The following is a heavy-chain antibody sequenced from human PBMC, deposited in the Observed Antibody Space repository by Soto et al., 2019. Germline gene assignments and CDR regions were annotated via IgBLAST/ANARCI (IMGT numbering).Heavy chain of an antibody. CDR2: INHSGST. CDR1: GGLFNGYY. CDR3: ARGRFGDGSGSYNWFDP. D-gene: IGHD3-10*01. J-gene: IGHJ5*02. Sequence: SETLSLTCAVYGGLFNGYYWSWIRQPPGKGLEWIGEINHSGSTNYNPSLKSRVTISVETSKNQFSLKLRSVTAADTAVYYCARGRFGDGSGSYNWFDPWGQGTQVTVSS. V-gene: IGHV4-34*01.